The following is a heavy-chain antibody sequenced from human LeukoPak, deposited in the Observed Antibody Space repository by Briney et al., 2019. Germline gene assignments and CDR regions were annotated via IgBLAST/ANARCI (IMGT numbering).Heavy chain of an antibody. CDR1: GFTFDDYA. D-gene: IGHD2-2*01. V-gene: IGHV3-73*01. J-gene: IGHJ4*02. CDR3: TLYCSSTSCPVDGKE. Sequence: PGGSLRLSCAASGFTFDDYAMHWVRQASGKGLEWVGRIRSKANSYATAYAASVKGRFTISRDGSKNTAYLQMNSLKTEDTAVYYCTLYCSSTSCPVDGKEWGQGTLVTVSS. CDR2: IRSKANSYAT.